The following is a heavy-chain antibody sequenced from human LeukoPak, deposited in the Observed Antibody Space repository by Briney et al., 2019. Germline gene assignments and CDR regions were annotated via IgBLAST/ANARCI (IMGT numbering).Heavy chain of an antibody. CDR2: ISSGSGHM. V-gene: IGHV3-21*06. CDR1: GFTVSSNN. CDR3: ARDLAPTVGASDY. Sequence: TTGGSLRLSCAASGFTVSSNNMNWVRQAPGKGLEWVSFISSGSGHMLYADSVKGRFTISRDNAKNSLYLQMNGLRAEDTAVYYCARDLAPTVGASDYWGQGTLVTVSS. D-gene: IGHD1-26*01. J-gene: IGHJ4*02.